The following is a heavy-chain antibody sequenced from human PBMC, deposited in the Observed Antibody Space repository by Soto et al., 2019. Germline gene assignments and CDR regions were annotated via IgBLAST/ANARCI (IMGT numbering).Heavy chain of an antibody. V-gene: IGHV1-69*02. CDR3: ATSYGSGYRAFDY. Sequence: QVQLVQSGAAVKKPGSSVKVSCKASGDTFSFYTINWVRQAPGLGLEWVGRINPILSMSNYAQKFQGRVTMTADKSTSTAYTELRSLRSEDTAMYYCATSYGSGYRAFDYWGQGALVTVSS. CDR1: GDTFSFYT. CDR2: INPILSMS. J-gene: IGHJ4*02. D-gene: IGHD3-10*01.